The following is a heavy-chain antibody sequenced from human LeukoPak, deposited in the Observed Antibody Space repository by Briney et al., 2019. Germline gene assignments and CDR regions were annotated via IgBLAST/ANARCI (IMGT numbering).Heavy chain of an antibody. CDR2: ISWNSGSI. CDR1: GFIFNNYA. D-gene: IGHD6-19*01. V-gene: IGHV3-9*01. J-gene: IGHJ4*02. CDR3: ARGGHGVYSSAPAGY. Sequence: GGSLRLSCAGSGFIFNNYAMHWVRQPPGKGLEWVSGISWNSGSIDYADSVKGRFTISRDNAKNSLSLQMNSLRAEDTAVYYCARGGHGVYSSAPAGYWGQGTLVTVSS.